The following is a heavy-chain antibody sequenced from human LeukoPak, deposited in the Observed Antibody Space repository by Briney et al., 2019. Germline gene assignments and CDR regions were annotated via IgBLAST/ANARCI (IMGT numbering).Heavy chain of an antibody. J-gene: IGHJ6*03. CDR2: INSDGSST. CDR3: ARVGPWVNPDYYYYYMDV. D-gene: IGHD1-14*01. V-gene: IGHV3-74*01. Sequence: PGGSLRLSCAASGFTFSSYWMHWVRQAPGKGLVWVPRINSDGSSTSYADSVKGRFTISRDNAKNTLYLQMNSLRAEDTAVYYCARVGPWVNPDYYYYYMDVWGKGTTVTVSS. CDR1: GFTFSSYW.